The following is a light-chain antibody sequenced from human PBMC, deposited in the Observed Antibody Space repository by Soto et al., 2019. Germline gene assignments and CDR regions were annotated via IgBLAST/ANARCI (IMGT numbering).Light chain of an antibody. CDR2: KAS. CDR1: QTISSW. V-gene: IGKV1-5*03. CDR3: QHYNSYSEA. Sequence: DIQMTQSPSTLYGSVGDRVTITCRASQTISSWLAWYQQKPGKAPKLLIYKASTLKSGVPSRFSGSGSGTEFTLTISRLQPDDFSTYYCQHYNSYSEAFGKGTKVELK. J-gene: IGKJ1*01.